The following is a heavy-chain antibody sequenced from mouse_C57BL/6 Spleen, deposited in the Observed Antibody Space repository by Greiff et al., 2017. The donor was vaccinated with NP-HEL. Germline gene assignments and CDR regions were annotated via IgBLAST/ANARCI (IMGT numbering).Heavy chain of an antibody. CDR3: TRVGDYDNAY. D-gene: IGHD2-4*01. CDR2: IDPETGGT. CDR1: GYTFTDYE. V-gene: IGHV1-15*01. J-gene: IGHJ3*01. Sequence: QVQLKESGAELVRPGASVTLSCKASGYTFTDYEMHWVKQTPVHGLEWIGAIDPETGGTAYNQKFKGKAILTADKSSSTAYMELRSLTSEDSAVYYCTRVGDYDNAYWGQGTLVTVSA.